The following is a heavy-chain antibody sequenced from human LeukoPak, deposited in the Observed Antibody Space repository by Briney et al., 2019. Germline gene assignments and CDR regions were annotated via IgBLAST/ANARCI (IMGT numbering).Heavy chain of an antibody. V-gene: IGHV4-59*12. CDR3: ARRSVVGATLGY. CDR1: GGSISSYY. D-gene: IGHD1-26*01. CDR2: IYYSGST. J-gene: IGHJ4*02. Sequence: PSETLSLTCTVSGGSISSYYWSWIRQPPGKGLEWIGYIYYSGSTNYNPSLKSRVTISVDTSKNQFSLKLSSVTAADTAVYYCARRSVVGATLGYWGQGTLVTVSS.